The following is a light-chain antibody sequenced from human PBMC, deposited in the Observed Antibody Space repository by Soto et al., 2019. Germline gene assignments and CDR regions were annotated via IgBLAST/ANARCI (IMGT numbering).Light chain of an antibody. Sequence: QLVLTQSPSASASLGASVKLTCTLNSGHSNYAIAWHQQRPEKGPRYLMKLNNDGSHTKGGGIPDRFSGSSSGAERYLTISSLQSEDEADYYCQTWGTGIVVFGGGTKLTVL. V-gene: IGLV4-69*01. CDR1: SGHSNYA. CDR2: LNNDGSH. CDR3: QTWGTGIVV. J-gene: IGLJ2*01.